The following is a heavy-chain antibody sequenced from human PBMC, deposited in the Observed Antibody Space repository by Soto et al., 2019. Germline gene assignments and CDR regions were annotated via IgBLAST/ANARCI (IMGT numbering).Heavy chain of an antibody. D-gene: IGHD6-13*01. CDR2: ISYDGSNK. Sequence: GGSLRLSCAASGFTFSSYGMHWVRQAPGKGLEWVAVISYDGSNKYYADSVKGRFTISRDNSKNTLYLQMNSLRAEDTAAYYCEAAALFDYWGQGTLVTVSS. V-gene: IGHV3-30*03. J-gene: IGHJ4*02. CDR1: GFTFSSYG. CDR3: EAAALFDY.